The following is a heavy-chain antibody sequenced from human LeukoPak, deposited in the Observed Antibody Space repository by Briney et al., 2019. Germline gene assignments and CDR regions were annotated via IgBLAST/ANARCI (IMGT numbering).Heavy chain of an antibody. CDR1: GFTFTSSA. D-gene: IGHD3-10*01. Sequence: ASVKVSCKASGFTFTSSAMQWVRQARGQRLEWIGWIVVGSGSTNYAQKFQERVTITRDMSTSTAYMELSSLRSEDTAVYYCAAERFESSSGQTMYYSFDYWGQGTLVTVSS. CDR2: IVVGSGST. CDR3: AAERFESSSGQTMYYSFDY. V-gene: IGHV1-58*02. J-gene: IGHJ4*02.